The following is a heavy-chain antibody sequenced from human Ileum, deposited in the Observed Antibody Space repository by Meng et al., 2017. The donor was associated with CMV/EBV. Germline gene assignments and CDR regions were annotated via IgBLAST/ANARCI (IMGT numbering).Heavy chain of an antibody. CDR1: GGSFSGYY. V-gene: IGHV4-34*02. Sequence: QVQSQQCGVGLLKPSVTLSLTCAVYGGSFSGYYWSWIRQPPGKGLEWIAEVSHSGVTNYNPSLKSRVTISIDTSKNQFSLHLSSVTAADTAVYYCAREPPFVPADSWGQGTLVTVSS. CDR3: AREPPFVPADS. J-gene: IGHJ4*02. CDR2: VSHSGVT. D-gene: IGHD2-21*01.